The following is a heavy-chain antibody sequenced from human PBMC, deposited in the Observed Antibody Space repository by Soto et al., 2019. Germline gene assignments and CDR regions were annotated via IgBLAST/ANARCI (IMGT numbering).Heavy chain of an antibody. J-gene: IGHJ6*02. CDR3: TTMSYYYYYGMDV. CDR1: GFTFSDHY. CDR2: IRNKANSYSI. Sequence: GGSLRLSCAASGFTFSDHYMDWVRQAPGKGLEWVGRIRNKANSYSIQYGASVKGRFIVSRDDSQNSLYLQMNNLKTEDTAIYYCTTMSYYYYYGMDVWGQGTTVTVSS. V-gene: IGHV3-72*01.